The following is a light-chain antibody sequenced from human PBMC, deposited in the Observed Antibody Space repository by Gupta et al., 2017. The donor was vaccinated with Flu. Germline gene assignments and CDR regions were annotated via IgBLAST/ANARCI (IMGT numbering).Light chain of an antibody. V-gene: IGKV1-33*01. Sequence: DIQMTQSPSSLSASVGDRVTITCQASQDISNYLNWYQLKPGKAPKLLIYAASNLEIGVPSRFSGSGSGTDFTFTISSLQPEDVAAYYCQQFDSLPLTFGGGTKVESK. CDR3: QQFDSLPLT. CDR2: AAS. J-gene: IGKJ4*01. CDR1: QDISNY.